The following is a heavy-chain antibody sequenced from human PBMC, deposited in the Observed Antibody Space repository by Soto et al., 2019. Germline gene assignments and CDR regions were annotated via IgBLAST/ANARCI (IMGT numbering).Heavy chain of an antibody. D-gene: IGHD2-15*01. V-gene: IGHV4-4*02. J-gene: IGHJ2*01. CDR1: GGSISSSNW. CDR2: IYHSGST. Sequence: QVQLQESGPGLVKPSGTLSLTCAVSGGSISSSNWWSWVRQPPGKGLEWIGEIYHSGSTNYNPSLKSRVTISVDKSKNQFSLKLSSVTAAHTAVYYCARGYCSGGSCYSGSWYFDLWGRGTLVTVSS. CDR3: ARGYCSGGSCYSGSWYFDL.